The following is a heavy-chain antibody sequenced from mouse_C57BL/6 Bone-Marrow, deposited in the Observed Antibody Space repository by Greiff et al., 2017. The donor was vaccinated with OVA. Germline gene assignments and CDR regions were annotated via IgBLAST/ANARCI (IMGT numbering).Heavy chain of an antibody. Sequence: VNLVESGPGLVQPSQCLSITCTVSGFSLTSYGVHWVRQSPGKGLEWLGVLWSGGSTDYTAAFISRLSISKDNSKSQVFFKMNGLQADDTDIYYGASLYGSSLYGYFDVWGPGTTVTVSS. J-gene: IGHJ1*01. D-gene: IGHD1-1*01. CDR2: LWSGGST. CDR1: GFSLTSYG. CDR3: ASLYGSSLYGYFDV. V-gene: IGHV2-2*01.